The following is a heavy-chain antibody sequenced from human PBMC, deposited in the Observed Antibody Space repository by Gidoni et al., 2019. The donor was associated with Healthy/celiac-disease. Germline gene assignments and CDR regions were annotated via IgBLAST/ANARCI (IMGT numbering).Heavy chain of an antibody. CDR3: ARENNDSSGPDAFDI. CDR1: GGSISSGSYY. Sequence: QVQLQESGPGLVKPSQTLSLTCTVSGGSISSGSYYWSWIRQPAGKGLEWIGRIYTSGSTNYNPSLKSRVTISVDTSKNQFSLKLSSVTAADTAVYYCARENNDSSGPDAFDIWGQGTMVTVSS. CDR2: IYTSGST. J-gene: IGHJ3*02. V-gene: IGHV4-61*02. D-gene: IGHD3-22*01.